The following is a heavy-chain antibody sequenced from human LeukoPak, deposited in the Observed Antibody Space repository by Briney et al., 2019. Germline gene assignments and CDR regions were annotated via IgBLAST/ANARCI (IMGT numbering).Heavy chain of an antibody. CDR2: IYYSGRT. J-gene: IGHJ6*03. CDR1: AGSISSSNYY. V-gene: IGHV4-39*01. CDR3: ARHKDYYYSYMDV. Sequence: SETLSLTCTVSAGSISSSNYYWGWIRQPPGKGLEWIGSIYYSGRTYYNPSLKSRVTISVDTSKKQFSLKLSSVTAADTAVYYCARHKDYYYSYMDVWGKGTTVTISS.